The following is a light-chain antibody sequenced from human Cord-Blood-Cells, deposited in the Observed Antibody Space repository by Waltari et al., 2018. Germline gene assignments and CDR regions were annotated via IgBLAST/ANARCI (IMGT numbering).Light chain of an antibody. J-gene: IGLJ2*01. CDR3: SSYTSSSTVV. Sequence: QSALTQPASVSGSPGQSITISCTGTSSDVGGYNYVSWYQPHPGKAPKLMIYDVSNRPLGGYYAFSGSKDCNTASLTISGLQAEDEADYYCSSYTSSSTVVFGGGTKLTVL. CDR2: DVS. CDR1: SSDVGGYNY. V-gene: IGLV2-14*01.